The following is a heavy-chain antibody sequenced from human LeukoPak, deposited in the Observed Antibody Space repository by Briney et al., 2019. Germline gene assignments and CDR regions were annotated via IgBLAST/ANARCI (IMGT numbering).Heavy chain of an antibody. Sequence: GYIYYSGSTYYNPSLQSRIIITVDTSKNQFSLKLSSVTAADTAVYYCARDRQLGATGAFDIWGQGTVVTVSS. CDR3: ARDRQLGATGAFDI. V-gene: IGHV4-31*02. D-gene: IGHD1-26*01. CDR2: IYYSGST. J-gene: IGHJ3*02.